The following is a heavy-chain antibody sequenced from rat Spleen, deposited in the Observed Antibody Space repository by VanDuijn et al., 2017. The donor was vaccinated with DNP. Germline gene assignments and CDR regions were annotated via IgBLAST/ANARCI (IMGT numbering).Heavy chain of an antibody. CDR2: IKQDSTII. Sequence: EVKLAESGGGLVQPGRSLKLSCAASGLNFSDYWMGWVRQAPGKGLEWMGEIKQDSTIINHNPSLRDRFTISRDNAQNSLYLQMNNLGSEDTAIYYCVTRGTGSDNWFAHWGQGTLVTVSS. CDR3: VTRGTGSDNWFAH. V-gene: IGHV4-2*01. CDR1: GLNFSDYW. D-gene: IGHD5-1*01. J-gene: IGHJ3*01.